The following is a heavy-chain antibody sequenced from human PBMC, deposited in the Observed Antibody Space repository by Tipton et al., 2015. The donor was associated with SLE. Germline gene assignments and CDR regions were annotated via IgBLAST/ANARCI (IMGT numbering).Heavy chain of an antibody. CDR1: GGSISSHY. D-gene: IGHD2-2*02. CDR3: ARETLVVPAAIGDYYYYYGMDV. CDR2: VYYTGIT. V-gene: IGHV4-59*11. J-gene: IGHJ6*02. Sequence: TLSLTCTVSGGSISSHYWSWIRQPPGKGLEWIGYVYYTGITNYKSSLKSRVTISVDTSKNQFSLKLTSVTAADTAVYYCARETLVVPAAIGDYYYYYGMDVWDQGPIGH.